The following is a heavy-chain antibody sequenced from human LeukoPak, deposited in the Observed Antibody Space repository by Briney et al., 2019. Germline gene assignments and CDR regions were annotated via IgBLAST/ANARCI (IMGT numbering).Heavy chain of an antibody. CDR1: GYTFTSYG. J-gene: IGHJ4*02. CDR2: ISAYNGNT. Sequence: EASVKVSCKASGYTFTSYGISWVRQAPGQGLEWMGWISAYNGNTNYAQKLQGRVTMTTDTSTSTAYMELRSLRSDDTAVYYCARGRGFYDSSAYYRFDYWGQGTLVTVSS. D-gene: IGHD3-22*01. V-gene: IGHV1-18*01. CDR3: ARGRGFYDSSAYYRFDY.